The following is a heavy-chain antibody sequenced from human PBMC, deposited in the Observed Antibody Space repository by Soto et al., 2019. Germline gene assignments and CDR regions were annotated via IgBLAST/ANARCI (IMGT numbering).Heavy chain of an antibody. CDR2: MYSGGTAT. CDR3: ARGVPVGAIGRFYFDS. D-gene: IGHD1-26*01. J-gene: IGHJ4*02. Sequence: EVQLVESGGGLIQPGGSLRLSCAASGFTVSDNYMTWVCQAPGKGLEWVSVMYSGGTATSYADSVKGRFTVSRDSSKNTVSLQLDSLRAEDTAVYYCARGVPVGAIGRFYFDSWGQGTLVTVSS. V-gene: IGHV3-53*01. CDR1: GFTVSDNY.